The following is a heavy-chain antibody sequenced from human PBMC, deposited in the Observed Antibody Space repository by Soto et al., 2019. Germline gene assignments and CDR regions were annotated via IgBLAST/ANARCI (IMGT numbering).Heavy chain of an antibody. CDR3: ARAYCGGDCYPEYYYYGMDV. D-gene: IGHD2-21*02. V-gene: IGHV4-39*01. J-gene: IGHJ6*02. CDR2: IYYSGST. Sequence: SETLSLTCTVSGGSISSSSYYWGWIRQPPGKGLEWIGSIYYSGSTYYNPSLKSRVTISVDTSKNQFSLKLSSVTAADTAVYYCARAYCGGDCYPEYYYYGMDVWGQGTTVT. CDR1: GGSISSSSYY.